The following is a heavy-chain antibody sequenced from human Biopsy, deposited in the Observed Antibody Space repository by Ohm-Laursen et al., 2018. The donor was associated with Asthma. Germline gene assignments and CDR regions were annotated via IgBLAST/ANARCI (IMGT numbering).Heavy chain of an antibody. Sequence: SVKVSCKTSGYTFNSAGITWVRQAPGQGLEWMGWISVYNGNTKVAQKLQDRVTMITDTSPSTAYMELRSLRSDDTTVYFCARAVDYSHYYGIDVWGQGTTVTVS. CDR3: ARAVDYSHYYGIDV. CDR1: GYTFNSAG. V-gene: IGHV1-18*01. CDR2: ISVYNGNT. J-gene: IGHJ6*02. D-gene: IGHD3-10*01.